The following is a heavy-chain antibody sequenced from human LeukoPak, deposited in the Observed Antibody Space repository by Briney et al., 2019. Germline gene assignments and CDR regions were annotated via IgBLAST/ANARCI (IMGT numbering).Heavy chain of an antibody. V-gene: IGHV3-23*01. CDR2: ISGSGGST. Sequence: GESLQISCAASGFPFSSYAMSWVRQAPGKGLEWVSAISGSGGSTYYADSVKGRFTISRDNSKNTLYLQMNSLRAEDTAVYYCAKEPDYGDYFDYWGQGTLVTVSS. CDR3: AKEPDYGDYFDY. J-gene: IGHJ4*02. CDR1: GFPFSSYA. D-gene: IGHD4-17*01.